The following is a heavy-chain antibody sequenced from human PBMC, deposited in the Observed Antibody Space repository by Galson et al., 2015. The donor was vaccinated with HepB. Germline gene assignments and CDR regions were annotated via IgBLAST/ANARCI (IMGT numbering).Heavy chain of an antibody. Sequence: SETLSLTCTVSGGSISSDSYYWGWIRQPPGTGLEWIGSIYYSGSTYYNPSLKSRVTISVDTSKNQFSLKLRSVTAADTSVYYCARLFREPLMLGYNWKSGDEANDPFDIWGQGAKVTVSS. J-gene: IGHJ3*02. CDR3: ARLFREPLMLGYNWKSGDEANDPFDI. D-gene: IGHD1-20*01. V-gene: IGHV4-39*01. CDR1: GGSISSDSYY. CDR2: IYYSGST.